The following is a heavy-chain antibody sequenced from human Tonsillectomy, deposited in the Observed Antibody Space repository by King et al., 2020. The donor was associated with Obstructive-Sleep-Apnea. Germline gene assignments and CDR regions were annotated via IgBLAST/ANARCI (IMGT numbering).Heavy chain of an antibody. J-gene: IGHJ4*02. CDR3: AREDGFVTFDY. Sequence: VQLVESGGDLVQPGGSLRLSCVASGFTFSTYWMTWVRQAPGKGLEWVATISHDESEKYYFDSVRGRFTTSRDNAKNSVSLQMNSLSVEDTAVYYCAREDGFVTFDYCGQGTLVTVSS. D-gene: IGHD5-24*01. CDR1: GFTFSTYW. V-gene: IGHV3-7*01. CDR2: ISHDESEK.